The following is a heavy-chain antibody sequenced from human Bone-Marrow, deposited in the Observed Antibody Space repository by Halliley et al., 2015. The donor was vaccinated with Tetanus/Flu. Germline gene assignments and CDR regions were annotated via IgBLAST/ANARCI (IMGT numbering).Heavy chain of an antibody. CDR3: VRDGIVATLDF. V-gene: IGHV3-21*05. D-gene: IGHD5-12*01. CDR2: ISSGSSHI. Sequence: LELVSYISSGSSHIFCADSLRGRFTIPRDDAKNSLYLQLSSLRAEDTAVYYCVRDGIVATLDFWGQGSLVTVAS. J-gene: IGHJ4*02.